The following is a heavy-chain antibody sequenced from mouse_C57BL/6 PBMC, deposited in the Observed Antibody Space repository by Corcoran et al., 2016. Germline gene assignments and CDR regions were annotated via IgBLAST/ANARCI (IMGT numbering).Heavy chain of an antibody. CDR1: GYSFTSYY. J-gene: IGHJ2*01. V-gene: IGHV1-66*01. CDR3: TIYYDYEYYFDY. Sequence: QVQLQQSGPELVKPGASVKISCKASGYSFTSYYIHWVKQRPGQGLEWIGWIYPGSGNTKYNEKFKGKATLTADTSSSTAYMQLSSLTSEDSAVYYCTIYYDYEYYFDYWGQGTTLTVSS. CDR2: IYPGSGNT. D-gene: IGHD2-4*01.